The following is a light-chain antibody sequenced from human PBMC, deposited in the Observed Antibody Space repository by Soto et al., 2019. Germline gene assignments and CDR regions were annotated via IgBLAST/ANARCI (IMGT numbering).Light chain of an antibody. V-gene: IGKV1-5*03. CDR3: QHYNSYLEA. CDR2: QAS. J-gene: IGKJ1*01. Sequence: QPPSTLSASVGDRVIIICRASQSISSWLAWYQQKPGKAPKLLIYQASSLESGVPSRFSGSGSGTEFTLTISSLQPDDFATYYCQHYNSYLEAFGQGTKV. CDR1: QSISSW.